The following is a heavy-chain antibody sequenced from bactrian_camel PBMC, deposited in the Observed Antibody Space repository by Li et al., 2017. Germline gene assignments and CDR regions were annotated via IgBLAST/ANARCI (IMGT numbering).Heavy chain of an antibody. V-gene: IGHV3S1*01. Sequence: HVQLVESGGGSVQAGGSLRLSCAFDAYTPANVRMAWFRQAPGLEREGVARIATGSGNTYYADSAKGRFTVTRDNDKNGLALQMDSLAKEDTAVYYCAARGPYCYTKLSVADFTYWGQGTQVTVS. CDR1: AYTPANVR. J-gene: IGHJ6*01. CDR3: AARGPYCYTKLSVADFTY. CDR2: IATGSGNT. D-gene: IGHD2*01.